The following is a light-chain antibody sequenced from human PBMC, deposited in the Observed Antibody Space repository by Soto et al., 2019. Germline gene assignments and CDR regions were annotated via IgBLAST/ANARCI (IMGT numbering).Light chain of an antibody. Sequence: EIVLTQSPGTLSLSPGERATLSCRASQNVNSNFFAWYQQKAGQAPRLLIYGVSSRATGIPDRFSGSGAGTDFTLTISRLEPEDFAVYYCQQYGSSPGTFGQGTKVDIK. CDR2: GVS. J-gene: IGKJ1*01. V-gene: IGKV3-20*01. CDR1: QNVNSNF. CDR3: QQYGSSPGT.